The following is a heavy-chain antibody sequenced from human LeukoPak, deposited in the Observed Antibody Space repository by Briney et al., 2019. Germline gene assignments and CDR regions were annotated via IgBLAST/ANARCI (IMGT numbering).Heavy chain of an antibody. CDR1: GFTVSSNN. D-gene: IGHD4-17*01. V-gene: IGHV3-66*01. CDR2: IYSGGST. J-gene: IGHJ4*02. CDR3: AMTVTTGIFDY. Sequence: PGGSLRLSCAASGFTVSSNNMSWVRQAPGKGLEWVSVIYSGGSTYYADSVKGRFTISRDNSKNTLYLQMNSLRAEDTAVYYCAMTVTTGIFDYWGQGTLVTVSS.